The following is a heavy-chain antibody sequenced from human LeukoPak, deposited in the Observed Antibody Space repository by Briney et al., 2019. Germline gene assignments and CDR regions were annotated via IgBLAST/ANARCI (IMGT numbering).Heavy chain of an antibody. Sequence: ASVKVSCKASGYTFTSYGISWVRQAPGQGLEWMGWISAYNGNTNYAQKLQGRVTMTTDTSTSTAYMELRSLRSDDTAVYYCSKDRLRYFDWLDWGQGALVTVSS. CDR1: GYTFTSYG. D-gene: IGHD3-9*01. CDR3: SKDRLRYFDWLD. CDR2: ISAYNGNT. V-gene: IGHV1-18*01. J-gene: IGHJ4*02.